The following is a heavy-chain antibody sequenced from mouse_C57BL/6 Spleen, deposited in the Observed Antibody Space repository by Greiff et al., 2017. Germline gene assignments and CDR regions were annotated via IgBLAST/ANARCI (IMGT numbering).Heavy chain of an antibody. Sequence: VQGVESGAELARPGASVKMSCKASGYTFTSYTMHWVKQRPGQGLEWIGYINPSSGYTKYNQKFKDKATLTADKSSSTAYMQLSSLTSEDSAVYYCARDGSSYYFDYWGQGTTLTVSS. CDR2: INPSSGYT. CDR1: GYTFTSYT. J-gene: IGHJ2*01. CDR3: ARDGSSYYFDY. D-gene: IGHD1-1*01. V-gene: IGHV1-4*01.